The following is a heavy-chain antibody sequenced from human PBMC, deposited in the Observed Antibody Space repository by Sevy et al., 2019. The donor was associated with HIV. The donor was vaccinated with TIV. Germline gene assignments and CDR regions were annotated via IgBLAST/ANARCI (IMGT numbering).Heavy chain of an antibody. D-gene: IGHD6-13*01. CDR3: ASYIAAALDY. V-gene: IGHV5-51*01. CDR1: VYSFTSYW. CDR2: IYPCDSDT. J-gene: IGHJ4*02. Sequence: GESLKISCKGSVYSFTSYWIGWVRQMPGKGGEWMGIIYPCDSDTSYSPSFQGQVTISADKSISTAYLQWSSLKASDTAMYYCASYIAAALDYWGQGTLVTVSS.